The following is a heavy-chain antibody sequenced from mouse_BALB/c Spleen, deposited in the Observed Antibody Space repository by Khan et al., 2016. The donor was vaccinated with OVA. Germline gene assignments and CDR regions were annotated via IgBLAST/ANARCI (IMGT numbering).Heavy chain of an antibody. CDR1: SYSITSDYA. V-gene: IGHV3-2*02. CDR3: ARVYGGDFDY. Sequence: EVQLVESGPGLVKPSQSLSLTCTVTSYSITSDYAWNWIRQFPGNKLEWMGFISYSGNTKYNPSLKSRFSITRDTSKNQFFLHLNSVTIEDTATYYCARVYGGDFDYWGQGTTLTVSS. J-gene: IGHJ2*01. CDR2: ISYSGNT. D-gene: IGHD1-1*01.